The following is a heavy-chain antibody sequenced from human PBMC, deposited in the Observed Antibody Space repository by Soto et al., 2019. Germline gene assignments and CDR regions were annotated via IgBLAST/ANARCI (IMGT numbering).Heavy chain of an antibody. CDR2: MNPNSGNT. CDR3: ARAVNADAFDI. V-gene: IGHV1-8*01. D-gene: IGHD3-10*01. CDR1: GYAFTRYD. J-gene: IGHJ3*02. Sequence: ASVKVSCKASGYAFTRYDINWVRQATGQGLEWMGWMNPNSGNTGYAQKFQGRVTMTRDSSISTAYMEVSSLRFEDTAVYYCARAVNADAFDIWGQGTMVTVSS.